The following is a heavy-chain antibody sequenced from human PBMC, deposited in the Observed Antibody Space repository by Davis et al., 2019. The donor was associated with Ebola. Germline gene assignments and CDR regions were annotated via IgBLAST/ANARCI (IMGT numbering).Heavy chain of an antibody. Sequence: HTGGSLRLSCAASGFTFSSYSMNWVRQAPGKGLVWVSRINSDGSSTSYADSVKGRFTISRDNAKNTLYLQMNSLRAEDTAVYYCARGGAYYDFWSGYYYYYYYGMDVWGQGTTVTVSS. CDR3: ARGGAYYDFWSGYYYYYYYGMDV. D-gene: IGHD3-3*01. V-gene: IGHV3-74*01. CDR1: GFTFSSYS. J-gene: IGHJ6*02. CDR2: INSDGSST.